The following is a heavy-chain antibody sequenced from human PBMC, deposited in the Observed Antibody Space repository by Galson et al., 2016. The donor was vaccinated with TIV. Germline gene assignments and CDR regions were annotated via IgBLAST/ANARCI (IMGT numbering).Heavy chain of an antibody. CDR1: GGIFSNYG. CDR3: ATFAACGGDCYYFDY. D-gene: IGHD2-21*02. CDR2: IIPHVGIA. J-gene: IGHJ4*02. Sequence: SVKVSCKASGGIFSNYGINWIRQAPGQGLEWMGGIIPHVGIANYAQRLKGRVTITADKSTNTAYMELSSLRSEDTAMYYCATFAACGGDCYYFDYWGQGTLVTVSS. V-gene: IGHV1-69*10.